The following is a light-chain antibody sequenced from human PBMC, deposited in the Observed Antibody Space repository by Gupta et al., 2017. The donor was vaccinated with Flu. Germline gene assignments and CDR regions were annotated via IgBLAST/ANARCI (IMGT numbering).Light chain of an antibody. CDR3: SSYTSSRTVG. Sequence: QSALTQPASVSASPGQSITIPCTGTSSDVGGYNYVSWYQQHPRKAPKLLIYEVTKRPSGVSNRVSGFKSGNNASLNISGLQAGDEADYYCSSYTSSRTVGFGGGTRLTVL. CDR2: EVT. V-gene: IGLV2-14*01. CDR1: SSDVGGYNY. J-gene: IGLJ3*02.